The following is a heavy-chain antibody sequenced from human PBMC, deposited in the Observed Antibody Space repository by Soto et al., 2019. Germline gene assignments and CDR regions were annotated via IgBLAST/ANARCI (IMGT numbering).Heavy chain of an antibody. V-gene: IGHV1-8*01. J-gene: IGHJ6*02. CDR3: ARAAKPTYYYYYYGMDV. Sequence: QVQLVQSGAEVKKPGASVKVSCKASGYTFTSYDINWVRQATGQGLEWMGWMNPNSGNTGYAQKFQGRVTMTRNTSISTAYMELSSLRSEDTAVYYFARAAKPTYYYYYYGMDVWGQGTTVTVSS. CDR1: GYTFTSYD. CDR2: MNPNSGNT.